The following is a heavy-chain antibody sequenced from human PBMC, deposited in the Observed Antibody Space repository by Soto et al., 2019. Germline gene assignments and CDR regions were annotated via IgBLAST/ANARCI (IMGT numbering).Heavy chain of an antibody. CDR1: GGSFSGYY. CDR2: INHSGST. Sequence: PSETLSLTCAVYGGSFSGYYWSWIRQPPGKGLEWIGEINHSGSTNYNPSLKSRGTISVDTSKNQFSLKLSSVTAADTAVYYCARAFRTPTVPAAYREYWFDPWGQGTLVTVSS. D-gene: IGHD2-2*01. CDR3: ARAFRTPTVPAAYREYWFDP. V-gene: IGHV4-34*01. J-gene: IGHJ5*02.